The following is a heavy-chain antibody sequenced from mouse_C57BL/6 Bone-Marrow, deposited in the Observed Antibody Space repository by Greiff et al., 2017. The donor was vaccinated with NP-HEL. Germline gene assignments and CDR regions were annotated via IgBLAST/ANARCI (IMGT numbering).Heavy chain of an antibody. CDR2: IHPNSGST. D-gene: IGHD1-1*01. J-gene: IGHJ2*01. V-gene: IGHV1-64*01. CDR1: GYTFTSYC. Sequence: VQLQQSGAELVKPGASVKLSCKASGYTFTSYCMHWVKQRPGQGLEWIGMIHPNSGSTNYNEKFKSKATLTVAKSSSTAYMQLSSLTSEDSAVYYCASLTTVVATNFDYWGKGTTLTVSS. CDR3: ASLTTVVATNFDY.